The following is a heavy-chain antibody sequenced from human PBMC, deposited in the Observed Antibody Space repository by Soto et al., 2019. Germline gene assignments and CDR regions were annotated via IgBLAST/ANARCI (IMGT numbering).Heavy chain of an antibody. CDR1: GFTFSSYS. CDR2: ISSSSNYI. CDR3: ARDFDSSGYYPFDY. D-gene: IGHD3-22*01. V-gene: IGHV3-21*01. J-gene: IGHJ4*02. Sequence: GGSLRLSCAASGFTFSSYSMNWVRQAPGKGLEWVSFISSSSNYIYYADSVKGRFTISRDNAKHSLYLQMNSLRADDTAVYYCARDFDSSGYYPFDYWGQGTLVTVSS.